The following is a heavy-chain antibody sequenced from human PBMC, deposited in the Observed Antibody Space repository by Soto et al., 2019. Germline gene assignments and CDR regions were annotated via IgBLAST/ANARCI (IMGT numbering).Heavy chain of an antibody. CDR1: GYSFNSNW. Sequence: PGESLKISCQGSGYSFNSNWIAWVRQTPGKGLEWMGMIYPGDSATRYSPSFQGQVTISADKSINTAYLQWASLKASDTAMYYCARPMVGFDTYYFDYWGQGTLVTSPQ. V-gene: IGHV5-51*01. CDR3: ARPMVGFDTYYFDY. CDR2: IYPGDSAT. D-gene: IGHD1-26*01. J-gene: IGHJ4*02.